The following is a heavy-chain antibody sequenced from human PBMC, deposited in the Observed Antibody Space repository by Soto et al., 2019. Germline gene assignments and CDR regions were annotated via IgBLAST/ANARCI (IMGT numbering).Heavy chain of an antibody. Sequence: PSETLSLTCTVSGGSISRYYWSWIRQPPGKGLEWIGYIYYSGSTNYNPSLKSRVTISVDTSKNQFSLKLSSVTAADTAVYYCARFTAAARGAYFQHWGQGTLVTVSS. CDR3: ARFTAAARGAYFQH. D-gene: IGHD6-13*01. V-gene: IGHV4-59*01. CDR2: IYYSGST. J-gene: IGHJ1*01. CDR1: GGSISRYY.